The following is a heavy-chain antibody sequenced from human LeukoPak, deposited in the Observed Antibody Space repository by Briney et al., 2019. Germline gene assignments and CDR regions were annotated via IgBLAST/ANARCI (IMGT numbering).Heavy chain of an antibody. D-gene: IGHD1-7*01. Sequence: GGSLRLSCAASGFTFSSYGMHWFRQAPGKGLEWVAVISYDGSNKYYADSVKGRFTISRDNSKNTLYLQMNSLRAEDTAVYYCARDGELHSAFDIWGQGTMVTVSS. CDR3: ARDGELHSAFDI. J-gene: IGHJ3*02. CDR1: GFTFSSYG. CDR2: ISYDGSNK. V-gene: IGHV3-30*03.